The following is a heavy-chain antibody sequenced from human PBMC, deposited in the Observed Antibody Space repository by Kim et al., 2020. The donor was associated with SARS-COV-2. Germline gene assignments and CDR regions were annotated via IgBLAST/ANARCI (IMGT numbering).Heavy chain of an antibody. Sequence: TLSLTCAVYGGSFSGYYWSWIRQPPGKGLEWIGEINHSGSTNYNPSLKSRVTISVDTSKNQFSLKLSSVTAADTAVYYCARGNTTSHFYYYYYGMDVW. CDR1: GGSFSGYY. CDR2: INHSGST. CDR3: ARGNTTSHFYYYYYGMDV. D-gene: IGHD1-1*01. J-gene: IGHJ6*01. V-gene: IGHV4-34*01.